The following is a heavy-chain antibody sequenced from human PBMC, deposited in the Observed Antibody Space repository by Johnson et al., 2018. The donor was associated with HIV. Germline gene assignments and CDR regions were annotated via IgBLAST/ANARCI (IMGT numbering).Heavy chain of an antibody. CDR2: IIRDATTA. CDR3: AGRSSAWYEDAFDI. J-gene: IGHJ3*02. D-gene: IGHD6-19*01. V-gene: IGHV3-74*01. CDR1: GFTFSAYW. Sequence: MQLVESGGALVQPGGSLRLSCAASGFTFSAYWMHWVRQAPGQGLVWVSRIIRDATTAIYADSVKGRFTISRDSSKNTLFLQMNSLRVEDTAIYYCAGRSSAWYEDAFDIWGQGTMVTVSS.